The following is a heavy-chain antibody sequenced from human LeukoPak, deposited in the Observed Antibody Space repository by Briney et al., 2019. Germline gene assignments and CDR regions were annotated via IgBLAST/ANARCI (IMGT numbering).Heavy chain of an antibody. J-gene: IGHJ5*02. CDR3: ARGGTYYYDSSGYENWFDP. Sequence: SVKVSCKASGYTFTSYGISWVRQAPGQGLEWMGGIIPIFGTANYAQKFQGRVTITTDESTSTAYMELSSLRSEDTAVYYCARGGTYYYDSSGYENWFDPWGQGTLVTVSS. CDR2: IIPIFGTA. D-gene: IGHD3-22*01. V-gene: IGHV1-69*05. CDR1: GYTFTSYG.